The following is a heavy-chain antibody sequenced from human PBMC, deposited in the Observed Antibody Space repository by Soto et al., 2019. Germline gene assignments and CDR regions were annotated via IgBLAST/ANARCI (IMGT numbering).Heavy chain of an antibody. CDR1: GYTSADFG. Sequence: ASVKVSCKASGYTSADFGISWVRQAPGQGLEWMGWVSGNNGASNPAPKVQGRITMTLDTSTGVSYMALRSLRSDDTAIYYCVRDQKYFRVNGNWFDSWGQGTLATVSS. D-gene: IGHD2-2*01. CDR3: VRDQKYFRVNGNWFDS. J-gene: IGHJ5*01. V-gene: IGHV1-18*04. CDR2: VSGNNGAS.